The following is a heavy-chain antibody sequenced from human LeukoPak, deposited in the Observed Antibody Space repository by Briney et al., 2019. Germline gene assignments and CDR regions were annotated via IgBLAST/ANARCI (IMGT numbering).Heavy chain of an antibody. CDR2: IFTSGST. CDR1: GGSISSGRYY. D-gene: IGHD6-19*01. CDR3: ATIAVAGHFDY. J-gene: IGHJ4*02. V-gene: IGHV4-61*02. Sequence: PSETLSLTCNVSGGSISSGRYYWSWIRLPAGKGLEWIGRIFTSGSTNYNPSLKSRVTISLDTSKNQFSLKLSSVTAADTAVYYCATIAVAGHFDYWGQGTLVTVSS.